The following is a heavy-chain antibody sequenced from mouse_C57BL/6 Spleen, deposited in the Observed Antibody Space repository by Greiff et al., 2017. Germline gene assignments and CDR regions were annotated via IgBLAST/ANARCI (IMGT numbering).Heavy chain of an antibody. CDR2: INPRNGGT. V-gene: IGHV1-53*01. CDR1: GYTFTSYW. D-gene: IGHD4-1*01. J-gene: IGHJ4*01. CDR3: AKGVNWDGAMDY. Sequence: VQLQQPGTELVKPGASVTLSCKASGYTFTSYWMHWVKQRPGHGLEWIGNINPRNGGTNYNEKFKSKDTLTVDKSSSTAYMQLSSLTSEDSAVXYCAKGVNWDGAMDYWGQGTSVTVSS.